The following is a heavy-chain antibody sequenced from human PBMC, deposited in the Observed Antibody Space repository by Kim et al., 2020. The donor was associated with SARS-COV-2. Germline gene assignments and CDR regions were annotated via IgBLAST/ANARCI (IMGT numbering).Heavy chain of an antibody. V-gene: IGHV4-59*01. CDR2: IYYSGST. CDR3: ARGYSSSPFWDSGISPYYFDY. CDR1: GGPISSYY. D-gene: IGHD6-13*01. Sequence: SETLSLTCTVSGGPISSYYWSWIRQPPGKGLEWIGYIYYSGSTNYNPSLKSRVTISVDTSKNQFSLKLSSVTAADTAVYYCARGYSSSPFWDSGISPYYFDYWGQGTLVTVSS. J-gene: IGHJ4*02.